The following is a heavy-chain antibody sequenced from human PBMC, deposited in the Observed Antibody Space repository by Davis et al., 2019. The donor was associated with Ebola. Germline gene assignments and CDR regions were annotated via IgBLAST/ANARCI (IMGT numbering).Heavy chain of an antibody. J-gene: IGHJ6*02. V-gene: IGHV3-11*01. D-gene: IGHD6-19*01. CDR2: ISSSGSTI. CDR1: GFTFSDYY. Sequence: PGGSLRLSCAASGFTFSDYYMSWIRQAPGKGLEWVSYISSSGSTIYYADSVKGRFTISRDNSKNTLYLQMNSLRAEDTAVYYCAKEHAVAGHYYYYGMDVWGQGTTVTVSS. CDR3: AKEHAVAGHYYYYGMDV.